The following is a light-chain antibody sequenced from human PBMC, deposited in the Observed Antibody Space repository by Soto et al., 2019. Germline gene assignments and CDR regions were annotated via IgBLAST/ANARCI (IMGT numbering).Light chain of an antibody. CDR2: EVS. J-gene: IGLJ3*02. CDR3: SSFTSSHTGV. CDR1: SSDVGGYKY. V-gene: IGLV2-14*01. Sequence: QSVLTQPASVSGSPGQSITISCTGTSSDVGGYKYVSWYQQHPGKAHKLMIYEVSNRPSGVSNRFSGSKSGNTASLTISGLQAEDEADYYCSSFTSSHTGVFGGGTKLTVL.